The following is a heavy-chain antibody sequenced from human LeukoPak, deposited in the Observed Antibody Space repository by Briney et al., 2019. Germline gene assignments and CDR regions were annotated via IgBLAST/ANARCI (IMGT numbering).Heavy chain of an antibody. J-gene: IGHJ4*02. CDR3: ATARYYDILTGSYPYYFDF. CDR2: IYYSGST. D-gene: IGHD3-9*01. CDR1: GIATSGINTY. Sequence: SETLCLTSTVSGIATSGINTYSGWSRPPPGKGLGWVGSIYYSGSTYYNPSLMNRLTISVDTSSNQLSLKQISVTAADTTVYYCATARYYDILTGSYPYYFDFWGQGTLSTVSS. V-gene: IGHV4-39*01.